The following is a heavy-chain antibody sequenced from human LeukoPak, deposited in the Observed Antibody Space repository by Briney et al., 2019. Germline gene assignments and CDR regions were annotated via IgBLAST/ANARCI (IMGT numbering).Heavy chain of an antibody. V-gene: IGHV3-23*01. J-gene: IGHJ4*02. CDR2: ISGSGGST. Sequence: GSLRLSCAASGFTFSSYSMNWVRQAPGKGLEWVSAISGSGGSTYYADSVKGRFTISRDNSKNTLYLQMNSLRAEDTAVYYCAKFPQWLLGDYFDYWGQGTLVTVSS. CDR1: GFTFSSYS. CDR3: AKFPQWLLGDYFDY. D-gene: IGHD6-19*01.